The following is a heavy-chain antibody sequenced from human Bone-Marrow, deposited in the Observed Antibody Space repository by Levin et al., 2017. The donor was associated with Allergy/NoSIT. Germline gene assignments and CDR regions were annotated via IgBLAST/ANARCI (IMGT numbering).Heavy chain of an antibody. V-gene: IGHV3-48*01. CDR2: ISSSGDTI. D-gene: IGHD6-19*01. CDR3: ARPPQWLGYMDV. Sequence: GGSLRLSCEVSGFTFSYYSMNWVRQAPGKGLEWVSYISSSGDTIYYADSVRGRFTLSRDNAKNSLYLKMNSLRAEDTAVYYCARPPQWLGYMDVWGKGTTVTVSS. CDR1: GFTFSYYS. J-gene: IGHJ6*03.